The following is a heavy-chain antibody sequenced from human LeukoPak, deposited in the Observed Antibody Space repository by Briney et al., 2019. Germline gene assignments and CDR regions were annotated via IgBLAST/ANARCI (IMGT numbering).Heavy chain of an antibody. CDR1: GYTFGTHW. CDR3: ARDYSGQWEQLTGWWIDP. J-gene: IGHJ5*02. CDR2: INPSGDFR. V-gene: IGHV1-46*01. D-gene: IGHD1-26*01. Sequence: GASVKVSCKPSGYTFGTHWMHWVRQAPGQGLEWMAIINPSGDFRSYAQKFQGRVTVTRDISTRTVYMELSDLRPEDTALYYCARDYSGQWEQLTGWWIDPWGQGTLVIVSS.